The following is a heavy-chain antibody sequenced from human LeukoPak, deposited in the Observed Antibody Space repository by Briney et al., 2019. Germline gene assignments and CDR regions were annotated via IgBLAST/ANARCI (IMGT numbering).Heavy chain of an antibody. CDR1: GGSIITNDYW. Sequence: SETLSLTCVVSGGSIITNDYWWGWIRQPPGKGLEWIGTIDHAGTTFYNVSLKSRVTISVDTPNNQFSLRLNSVGAADTAVCYCGRRRDGYNQLDYWGQGTLVTVSS. D-gene: IGHD5-24*01. V-gene: IGHV4-39*01. J-gene: IGHJ4*02. CDR3: GRRRDGYNQLDY. CDR2: IDHAGTT.